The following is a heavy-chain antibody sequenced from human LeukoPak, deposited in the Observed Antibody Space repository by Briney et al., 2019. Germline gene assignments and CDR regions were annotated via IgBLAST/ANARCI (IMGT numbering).Heavy chain of an antibody. CDR2: IYTSGST. J-gene: IGHJ6*03. V-gene: IGHV4-61*02. Sequence: PSQTLSLTCTVSGGSISSGSYYWSWIRQPAGKGLEWIGRIYTSGSTNYNPSLKSRVTISVATSKNQFSLKLSSVTAADTAVYYCARDGLDYYGSGTYYMDVWGKGTTVTISS. CDR1: GGSISSGSYY. D-gene: IGHD3-10*01. CDR3: ARDGLDYYGSGTYYMDV.